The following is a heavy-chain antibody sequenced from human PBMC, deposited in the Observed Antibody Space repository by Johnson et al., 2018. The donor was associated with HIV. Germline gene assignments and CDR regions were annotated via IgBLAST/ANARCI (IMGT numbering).Heavy chain of an antibody. CDR1: GFSFSSYA. V-gene: IGHV3-30*04. D-gene: IGHD2-15*01. Sequence: QVQLVESGGGVVQPGRSLRLSCAASGFSFSSYAMHWVRQAPGKGLEWVAVVSYDGSERYYADSVKGRFTISRDSSKNTLYLQMNSLRAEDTAVYYCARERRWWELPRGAFDIWGQGTMVTVSS. J-gene: IGHJ3*02. CDR2: VSYDGSER. CDR3: ARERRWWELPRGAFDI.